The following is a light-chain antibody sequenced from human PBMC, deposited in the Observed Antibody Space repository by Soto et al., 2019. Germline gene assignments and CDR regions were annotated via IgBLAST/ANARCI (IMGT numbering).Light chain of an antibody. CDR2: AAS. V-gene: IGKV1-17*02. Sequence: DLPMTQSPSSLSASVGDRVTITCRASQGIRNDLSWYQQKPGKAPKRLIYAASSLQSGVPSRFSVSGSGTEFTLTISNLQPEDFATYYCLQHNSGPRTFGQGTKVEIK. CDR3: LQHNSGPRT. CDR1: QGIRND. J-gene: IGKJ1*01.